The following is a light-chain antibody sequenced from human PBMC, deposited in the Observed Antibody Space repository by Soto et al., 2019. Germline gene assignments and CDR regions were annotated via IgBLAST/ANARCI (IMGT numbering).Light chain of an antibody. CDR2: GAS. CDR3: QQFSSYPLT. CDR1: QSVSSNN. J-gene: IGKJ4*01. Sequence: DIVMTQSPDSLAVSLGERATINCKSSQSVSSNNLAWYQQRPGQAPRVVIYGASRRATGIPDRFSGGGSGTDFTLTISRLEPEDFAVYYCQQFSSYPLTFGGGTKVDIK. V-gene: IGKV3-20*01.